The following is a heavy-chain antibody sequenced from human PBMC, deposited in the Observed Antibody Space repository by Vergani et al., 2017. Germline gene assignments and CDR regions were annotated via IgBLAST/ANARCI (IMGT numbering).Heavy chain of an antibody. J-gene: IGHJ5*02. CDR2: IIPIFGTA. D-gene: IGHD4-17*01. Sequence: QVQLVQSGAEVKKPGSSVKVSCKASGGTFSSYAISWVRQAPGQGLEWMGGIIPIFGTANYAQKFQGRVTITADTSTDTAYMELSSLRSEDTAVYYCATEGESGDYNWFDPWGQGTLVTVSS. CDR3: ATEGESGDYNWFDP. V-gene: IGHV1-69*06. CDR1: GGTFSSYA.